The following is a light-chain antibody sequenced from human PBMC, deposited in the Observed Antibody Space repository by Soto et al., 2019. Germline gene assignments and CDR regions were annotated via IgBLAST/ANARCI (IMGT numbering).Light chain of an antibody. V-gene: IGKV1-39*01. CDR1: QSISIY. CDR2: GAS. Sequence: DIQMTQSPSSLSASVGDRVTITCRASQSISIYLNWYQQTPGKAPKRLIYGASTLQSGVPSRFSGSGSGTNFTLTISSLQPEDFGSYYYQQTYSPTWTVGQGTEVEIK. J-gene: IGKJ1*01. CDR3: QQTYSPTWT.